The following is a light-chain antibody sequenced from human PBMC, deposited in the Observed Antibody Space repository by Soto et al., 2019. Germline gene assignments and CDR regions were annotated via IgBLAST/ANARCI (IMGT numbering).Light chain of an antibody. CDR1: SSDVGGYNY. V-gene: IGLV2-14*01. CDR3: SSYTSTSSVV. Sequence: QSVLTLPASVSGSPGQSITISCTGTSSDVGGYNYGSWYQHHPGKAPKLVIYEVNNRPSGISNRFSGSKSDNTASLTISGLQAEDEAHYYCSSYTSTSSVVFGVGTMLTVL. CDR2: EVN. J-gene: IGLJ3*02.